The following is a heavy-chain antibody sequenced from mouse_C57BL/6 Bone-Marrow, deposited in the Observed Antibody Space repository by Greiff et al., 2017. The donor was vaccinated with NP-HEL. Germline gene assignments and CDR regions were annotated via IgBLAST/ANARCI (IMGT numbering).Heavy chain of an antibody. V-gene: IGHV1-81*01. Sequence: VQGVESGAELARPGASVKLSCKASGYTFTSYGISWVKQRTGQGLEWIGEIYPRSGNTYYNEKFKGKATLTADKSSSTAYMELRSLTSEDSAVYFCARGATVVAYYFDYWGQGTTLTVSS. J-gene: IGHJ2*01. CDR3: ARGATVVAYYFDY. CDR1: GYTFTSYG. D-gene: IGHD1-1*01. CDR2: IYPRSGNT.